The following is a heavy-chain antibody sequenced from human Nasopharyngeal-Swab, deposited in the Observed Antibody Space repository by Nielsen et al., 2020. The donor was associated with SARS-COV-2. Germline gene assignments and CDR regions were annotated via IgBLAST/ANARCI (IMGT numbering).Heavy chain of an antibody. V-gene: IGHV3-66*01. CDR3: ASSIVVVVAALDAFDI. CDR1: GFTVSSNY. J-gene: IGHJ3*02. CDR2: IYSGGST. D-gene: IGHD2-15*01. Sequence: GGSLRLSCAASGFTVSSNYMSWVRQAPGKGLEWVSVIYSGGSTYYADSVKGRFTISRDNSKNTLYLQMNSLRAEDTAVYYCASSIVVVVAALDAFDIWGQGTMVTVS.